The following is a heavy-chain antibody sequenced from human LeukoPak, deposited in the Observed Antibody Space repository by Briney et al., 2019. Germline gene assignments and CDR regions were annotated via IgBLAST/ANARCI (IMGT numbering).Heavy chain of an antibody. CDR1: GGTFSSYA. V-gene: IGHV1-69*01. Sequence: SVNVSCKASGGTFSSYAISWVRQAPGQGLEWMGGIIPIFGTANYAQKFQGRVTITADESTSTAYMELSSLRSEDTAVYYCAREDNDAFDIWGQGTMVTVSS. CDR2: IIPIFGTA. J-gene: IGHJ3*02. CDR3: AREDNDAFDI.